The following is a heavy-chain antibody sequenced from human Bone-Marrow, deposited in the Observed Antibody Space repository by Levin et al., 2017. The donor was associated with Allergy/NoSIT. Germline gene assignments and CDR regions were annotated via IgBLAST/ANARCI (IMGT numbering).Heavy chain of an antibody. J-gene: IGHJ4*02. D-gene: IGHD2-21*02. Sequence: PGGSLRLSCAASGLTFSTYGMHWIRQAPGKGLEWVAVIAYDGTNKYYADSVKGRFTISRDNSKNTLYLQMSSLEAEDTAVYYCAKTRRPLVVTALNLFDYTGQGTLVIVSA. CDR1: GLTFSTYG. CDR3: AKTRRPLVVTALNLFDY. V-gene: IGHV3-30*18. CDR2: IAYDGTNK.